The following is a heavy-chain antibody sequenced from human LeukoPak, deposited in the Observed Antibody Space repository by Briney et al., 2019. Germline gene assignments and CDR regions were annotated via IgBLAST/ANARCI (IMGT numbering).Heavy chain of an antibody. CDR3: AGLYGASFDY. CDR2: IYYSGST. J-gene: IGHJ4*02. CDR1: GGSISSYY. V-gene: IGHV4-59*08. D-gene: IGHD4-17*01. Sequence: SETLSLTCTVSGGSISSYYWSWIRQPPGKGLEWIGYIYYSGSTNYNPSLKSRVTISVDTSKNQFSLKLSSVTAADTAVYYCAGLYGASFDYWGQGTLVTVSS.